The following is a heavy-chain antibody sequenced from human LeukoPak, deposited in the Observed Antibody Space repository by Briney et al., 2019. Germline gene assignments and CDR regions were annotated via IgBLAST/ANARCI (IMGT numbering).Heavy chain of an antibody. CDR1: GFTFSTYA. V-gene: IGHV3-23*01. CDR3: AKPPAVRRGYQISEFDY. D-gene: IGHD3-22*01. CDR2: ISSSGGNT. Sequence: PGGSLRLSCAASGFTFSTYAMNWVRQAPGKGLEWVSTISSSGGNTYYADSVKGRFTISRDNSKNTLYLQMYSLRAEDTALYYCAKPPAVRRGYQISEFDYWGQGTLVTVSS. J-gene: IGHJ4*02.